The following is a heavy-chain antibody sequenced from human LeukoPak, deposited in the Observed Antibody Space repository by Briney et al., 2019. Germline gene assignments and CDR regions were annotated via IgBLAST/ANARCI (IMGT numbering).Heavy chain of an antibody. V-gene: IGHV4-39*01. CDR1: GGSFSSSSYY. D-gene: IGHD3-22*01. J-gene: IGHJ4*02. CDR2: MYYSGST. CDR3: AGGYYLFDS. Sequence: SETLSLTCTVSGGSFSSSSYYWGWIRQPPGKGLEWIGSMYYSGSTYYNPSLKSRVTISVDTSKNPFSLKLSSVTAADTAIYYCAGGYYLFDSWGQGTLVTVSP.